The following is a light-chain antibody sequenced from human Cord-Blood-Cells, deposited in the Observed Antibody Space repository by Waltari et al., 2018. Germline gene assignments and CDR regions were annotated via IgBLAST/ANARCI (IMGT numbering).Light chain of an antibody. V-gene: IGKV3-15*01. Sequence: EIVMTQSPATLSVSPGERATLSCRASQSVSSNLAWYQQKPGQAPRLLIYGASTRATGIPARVSGSGSGTEFTLTISSLQSVDFAVYYCQQYNNWPRTFGQGTKLEIK. CDR1: QSVSSN. CDR3: QQYNNWPRT. J-gene: IGKJ2*01. CDR2: GAS.